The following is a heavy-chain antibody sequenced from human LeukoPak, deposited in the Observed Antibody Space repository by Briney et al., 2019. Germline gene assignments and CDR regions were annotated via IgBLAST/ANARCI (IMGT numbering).Heavy chain of an antibody. CDR2: INHSGST. J-gene: IGHJ6*02. Sequence: PSETLSLTCAVYGGSFSGYYWSWISQPPGKGLEWIGEINHSGSTNDNPSLKSRVTISVDTSKNQFSLKLSSVTAADTAVYYCAGGPVDTTMVHRSYGMDVWGQGTTVTVSS. CDR1: GGSFSGYY. V-gene: IGHV4-34*01. D-gene: IGHD5-18*01. CDR3: AGGPVDTTMVHRSYGMDV.